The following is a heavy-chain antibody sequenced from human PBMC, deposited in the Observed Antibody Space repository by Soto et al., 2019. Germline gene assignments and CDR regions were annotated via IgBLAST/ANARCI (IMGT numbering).Heavy chain of an antibody. V-gene: IGHV1-69*13. Sequence: SVKVSCKASGGTFSSYAISWVRQAPGQGLEWMGGIIPIFGTANYAQKFQGRVTITADESTSTAYMELSSLRSEDTAVYYCARDRDTAMAIDAFDIWGRGTMVTVSS. CDR2: IIPIFGTA. CDR1: GGTFSSYA. J-gene: IGHJ3*02. CDR3: ARDRDTAMAIDAFDI. D-gene: IGHD5-18*01.